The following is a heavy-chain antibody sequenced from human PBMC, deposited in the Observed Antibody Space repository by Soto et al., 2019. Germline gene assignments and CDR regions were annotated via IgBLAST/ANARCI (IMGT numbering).Heavy chain of an antibody. CDR1: GYTFTSYD. J-gene: IGHJ6*03. Sequence: ASVKVSCKASGYTFTSYDINWVRQATGQGLEWMGWMNPNSGNTGYAQKFQGRVTMTRNTSISTAYMELSSLRSEDTAVYYCARGTGYGHYYYYYMDVWGKGTTVTVSS. CDR2: MNPNSGNT. D-gene: IGHD5-18*01. V-gene: IGHV1-8*01. CDR3: ARGTGYGHYYYYYMDV.